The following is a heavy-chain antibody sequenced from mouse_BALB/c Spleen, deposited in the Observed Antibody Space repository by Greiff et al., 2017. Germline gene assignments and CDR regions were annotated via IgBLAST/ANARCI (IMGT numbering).Heavy chain of an antibody. D-gene: IGHD2-4*01. CDR3: AISTRSTTGGAWFAY. Sequence: VQLVESGPGLVAPSQSLSITCTVSGFSLTSYGVHWVRQPPGKGLEWLGVIWAGGSTNYNSALMSRLSISKDNSKSPVFLKMNSLQTDDTAMYYCAISTRSTTGGAWFAYWGQGTLVTVSA. V-gene: IGHV2-9*02. J-gene: IGHJ3*01. CDR2: IWAGGST. CDR1: GFSLTSYG.